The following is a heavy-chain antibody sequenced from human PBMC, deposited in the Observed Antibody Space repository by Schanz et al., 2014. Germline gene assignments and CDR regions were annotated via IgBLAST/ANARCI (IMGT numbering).Heavy chain of an antibody. J-gene: IGHJ3*02. V-gene: IGHV1-2*06. Sequence: QVQLVQSGAEVKKLGASVKVSCKASGYTFTDYYMHWVRQAPEQGLEWMGRINPNSGGTNYAQKFQGRVTMTRDTSISTAYMEMSRLISDDTAVYYCAREMLDIVATMDDDAFDIWGQGTMVTVSS. CDR2: INPNSGGT. CDR1: GYTFTDYY. D-gene: IGHD5-12*01. CDR3: AREMLDIVATMDDDAFDI.